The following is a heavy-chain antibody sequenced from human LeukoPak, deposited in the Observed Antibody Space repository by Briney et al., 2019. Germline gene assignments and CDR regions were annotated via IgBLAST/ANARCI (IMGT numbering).Heavy chain of an antibody. V-gene: IGHV4-38-2*02. Sequence: SETLSLTCTVSGYSISSGYYWGWIRQPPGKGLEWIGSIYHSGSTYYNPSLKSRVTISVDTSKNQFSLKLSSVTAADTAVYYCARDPRTSSSWYQNAFDIWGQGTMVTVSS. CDR1: GYSISSGYY. D-gene: IGHD6-13*01. CDR2: IYHSGST. CDR3: ARDPRTSSSWYQNAFDI. J-gene: IGHJ3*02.